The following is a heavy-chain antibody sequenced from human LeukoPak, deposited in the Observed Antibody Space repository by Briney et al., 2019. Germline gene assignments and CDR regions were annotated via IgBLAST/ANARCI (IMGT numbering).Heavy chain of an antibody. CDR3: ARAVAVAGTWIRSTGDY. Sequence: GASVKVSCKASGYTFTGYYMHWVRQAPGQGLEWMGWINPNSGGTNYAQKFQGRVTMTRDTSISTAYMELSRLRSDDTAVYYCARAVAVAGTWIRSTGDYWGQGTLVTVSS. D-gene: IGHD6-19*01. CDR2: INPNSGGT. CDR1: GYTFTGYY. V-gene: IGHV1-2*02. J-gene: IGHJ4*02.